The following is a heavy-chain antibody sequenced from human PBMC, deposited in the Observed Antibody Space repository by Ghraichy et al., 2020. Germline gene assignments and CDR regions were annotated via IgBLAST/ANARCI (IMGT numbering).Heavy chain of an antibody. J-gene: IGHJ6*02. CDR3: AGGVGSRYYYYGMDV. V-gene: IGHV3-23*01. Sequence: GESLNISCAASGFTFSSYAMSWVRQAPGKGLEWVSAISGSGGSTYYADSVKGRFTISRDNSKNTLYLQMNSLRAEDTAVYYCAGGVGSRYYYYGMDVWGQGTTVTVSS. CDR2: ISGSGGST. CDR1: GFTFSSYA. D-gene: IGHD1-26*01.